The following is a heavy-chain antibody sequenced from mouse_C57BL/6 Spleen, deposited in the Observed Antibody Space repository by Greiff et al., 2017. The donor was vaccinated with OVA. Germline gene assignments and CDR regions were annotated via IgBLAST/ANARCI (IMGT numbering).Heavy chain of an antibody. J-gene: IGHJ2*01. CDR1: GYTFTSYD. D-gene: IGHD1-1*01. V-gene: IGHV1-85*01. CDR2: IYPRDGST. Sequence: VQLQESGPELVKPGASVKLSCKASGYTFTSYDINWVKQRPGQGLEWIGWIYPRDGSTKYNEKFKGKATLTVDTSSSTAYMELHSLTSEDSAVYFCARFITTVVPYYFDYWGQGTTLTVSS. CDR3: ARFITTVVPYYFDY.